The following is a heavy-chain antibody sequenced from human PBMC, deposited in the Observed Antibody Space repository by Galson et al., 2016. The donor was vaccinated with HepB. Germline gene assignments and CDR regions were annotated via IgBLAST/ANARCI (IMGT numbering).Heavy chain of an antibody. CDR3: ARPHDCERRSCYSREHFDM. J-gene: IGHJ3*02. Sequence: SETLSLTCSVSGGSVYSSGYYWGWIRQPPGKGLEWIGSISYSGETHYNPSLKSRVTISVDTSKDQFSLNLNSVTAADTAVYYCARPHDCERRSCYSREHFDMWGQGTMVTVS. CDR1: GGSVYSSGYY. D-gene: IGHD2-2*01. CDR2: ISYSGET. V-gene: IGHV4-39*01.